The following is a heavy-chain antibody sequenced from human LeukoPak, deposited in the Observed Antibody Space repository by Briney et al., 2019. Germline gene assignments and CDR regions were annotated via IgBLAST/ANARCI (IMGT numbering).Heavy chain of an antibody. CDR1: GFTVSSNY. Sequence: GGSLRLSCAASGFTVSSNYMSWVRQAPGKGLEWVSVIYSGGSTYYADSVKGRFTISRDNSKNTLYLQMNSLRAEDTAVYYCARVRNYYDSSGYSYKYFQHWGQGTLVTVSS. CDR2: IYSGGST. D-gene: IGHD3-22*01. CDR3: ARVRNYYDSSGYSYKYFQH. J-gene: IGHJ1*01. V-gene: IGHV3-53*01.